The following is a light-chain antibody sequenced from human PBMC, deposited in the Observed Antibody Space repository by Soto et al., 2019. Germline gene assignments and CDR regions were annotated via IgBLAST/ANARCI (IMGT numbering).Light chain of an antibody. Sequence: EIVLTQSPGTLSLSPGERATLSCRASQSVNSNYLAWYQQKPGQGPRVLMYGASSRATGIPDRFSGSGSGTDFTLTISRLEPEDFAVYYCQQYDSPPRTFGQGTKVVIK. CDR3: QQYDSPPRT. CDR2: GAS. CDR1: QSVNSNY. V-gene: IGKV3-20*01. J-gene: IGKJ1*01.